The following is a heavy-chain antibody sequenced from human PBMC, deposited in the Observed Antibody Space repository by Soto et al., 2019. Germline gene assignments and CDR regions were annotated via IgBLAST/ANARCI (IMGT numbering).Heavy chain of an antibody. Sequence: EMQLVESGGGLVQPGGSLRLSCAASGFSSGLWIHWVRQAPGKGLEWVARIDIDGRVTSYADSVKGRFTISTDNAKSTVYLQMNSLREGDTAVYYCATVFDFWGQGTLVTVSS. D-gene: IGHD4-17*01. V-gene: IGHV3-74*01. CDR2: IDIDGRVT. J-gene: IGHJ4*02. CDR1: GFSSGLW. CDR3: ATVFDF.